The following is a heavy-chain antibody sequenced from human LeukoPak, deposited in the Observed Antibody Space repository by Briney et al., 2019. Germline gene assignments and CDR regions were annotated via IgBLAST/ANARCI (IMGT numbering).Heavy chain of an antibody. CDR2: ISSSSSYI. CDR3: ARDREAMVTGWARGDY. CDR1: GFTFSSYS. D-gene: IGHD5-18*01. J-gene: IGHJ4*02. V-gene: IGHV3-21*01. Sequence: PGGSLRLSCAASGFTFSSYSMNWVRQAPGKGLEWVSSISSSSSYIYYADSVKGRFTISRDNAKNSLYLQMNSLRAEDTAVYYCARDREAMVTGWARGDYWGQGTLVTVSS.